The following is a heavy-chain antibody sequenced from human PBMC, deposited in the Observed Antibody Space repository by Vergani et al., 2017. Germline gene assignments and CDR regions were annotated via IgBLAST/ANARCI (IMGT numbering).Heavy chain of an antibody. V-gene: IGHV3-23*01. Sequence: EVQLLESGGGLVQPGGSLRLSCAASGFTFRSYAMSWVRKAPGKGLEWVSAISGSGGSTSYADSGKGRFTISRDNSKNTLYLQMNSLRAEDTAVYYCARGDMIVVEDAFDIWGQGTMVTVSS. CDR2: ISGSGGST. J-gene: IGHJ3*02. CDR1: GFTFRSYA. D-gene: IGHD3-22*01. CDR3: ARGDMIVVEDAFDI.